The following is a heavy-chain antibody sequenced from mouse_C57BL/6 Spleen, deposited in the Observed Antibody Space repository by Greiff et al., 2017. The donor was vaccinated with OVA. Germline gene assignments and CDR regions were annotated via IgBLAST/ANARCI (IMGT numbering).Heavy chain of an antibody. J-gene: IGHJ2*01. V-gene: IGHV1-69*01. CDR3: ARELLRDFDY. CDR1: GYTFTSYW. D-gene: IGHD1-1*01. Sequence: VQLQQPGAELVMPGASVKLSCKASGYTFTSYWMHWVKQRPGQGLEWIGEIDPSDSYTNYNQKFKGKSTLTVDKSSSTAYMQLSSLTSEDSAVYYCARELLRDFDYWGQGTTLTVSS. CDR2: IDPSDSYT.